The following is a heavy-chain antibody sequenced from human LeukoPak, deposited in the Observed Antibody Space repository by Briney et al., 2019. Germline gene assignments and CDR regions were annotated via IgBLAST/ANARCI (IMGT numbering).Heavy chain of an antibody. CDR1: GYTFTSYA. D-gene: IGHD2-15*01. J-gene: IGHJ4*02. CDR3: ARGGYCSGGSCFAPPDY. Sequence: GASVKVSCKASGYTFTSYAMNWVRQAPGQGLEWMGWINTNTGNPTYAQGFTGRFVFSLDTSVSTAYLQISSLKAEDTAVYYCARGGYCSGGSCFAPPDYWGQGTLVTVSS. CDR2: INTNTGNP. V-gene: IGHV7-4-1*02.